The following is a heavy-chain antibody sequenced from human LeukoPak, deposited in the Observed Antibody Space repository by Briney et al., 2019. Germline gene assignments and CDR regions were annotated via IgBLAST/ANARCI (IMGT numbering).Heavy chain of an antibody. CDR3: ARDCRGYSYGCYYGMDV. CDR2: IYNSGST. D-gene: IGHD5-18*01. Sequence: PSETLSLTCAVYGGSFSGYYWSWIQQPPGKGLEWIGYIYNSGSTNYNPSLKSRVTISVDTSKNQFSLKLSSVTAADTAVYFCARDCRGYSYGCYYGMDVWGQGTTVTVSS. CDR1: GGSFSGYY. V-gene: IGHV4-59*01. J-gene: IGHJ6*02.